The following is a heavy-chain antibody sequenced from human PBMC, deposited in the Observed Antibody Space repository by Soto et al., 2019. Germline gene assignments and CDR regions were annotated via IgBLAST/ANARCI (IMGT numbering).Heavy chain of an antibody. J-gene: IGHJ6*02. CDR1: GYTLTELA. CDR2: FDPEDGEA. CDR3: ATHPPFTMIVAAGPRLDV. D-gene: IGHD3-22*01. Sequence: ASVKVSGKVSGYTLTELAIHWVRQAPGKGLEWMGGFDPEDGEAIYAQKFQARITMTEDTSTDTACMELSSLTSDDTAAYYCATHPPFTMIVAAGPRLDVWGQGTTDTVSS. V-gene: IGHV1-24*01.